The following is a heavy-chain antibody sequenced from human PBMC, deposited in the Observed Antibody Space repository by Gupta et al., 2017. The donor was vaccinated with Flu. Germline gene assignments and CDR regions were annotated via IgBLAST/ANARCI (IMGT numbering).Heavy chain of an antibody. J-gene: IGHJ6*03. Sequence: EWVAVISYDGSNKYYADSVKGRFTISRDNSKNTLYLQMNSLRAEDTAVYYCAKDHYSNYGRVQIYYYYYMDVWGKGTTVTVSS. CDR2: ISYDGSNK. D-gene: IGHD4-4*01. V-gene: IGHV3-30*18. CDR3: AKDHYSNYGRVQIYYYYYMDV.